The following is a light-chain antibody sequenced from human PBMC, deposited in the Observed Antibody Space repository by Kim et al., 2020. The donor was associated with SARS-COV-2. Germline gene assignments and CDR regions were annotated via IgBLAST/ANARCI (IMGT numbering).Light chain of an antibody. CDR2: RNN. CDR3: AAWDDSLNGVV. V-gene: IGLV1-44*01. J-gene: IGLJ3*02. Sequence: GAWVTLSCSESSPDIGSYTVYWYQLPPGTAPKLLNDRNNQRPSGVPDRFSGSRSGTSASLAISGLQSEDEADYSCAAWDDSLNGVVFGGGTQLTVL. CDR1: SPDIGSYT.